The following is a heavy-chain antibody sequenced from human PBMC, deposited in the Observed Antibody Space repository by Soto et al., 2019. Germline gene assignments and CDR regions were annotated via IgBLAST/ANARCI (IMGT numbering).Heavy chain of an antibody. CDR2: IYYSGST. CDR3: ARLTSSLSYCSGGSCYRDY. V-gene: IGHV4-39*01. D-gene: IGHD2-15*01. CDR1: GGSISSSSYY. J-gene: IGHJ4*02. Sequence: SETLSLTCTVSGGSISSSSYYWGWIRQPPGKGLEWIGSIYYSGSTYYNPSLKSRVTISVDTSKSQFSLKLSSVTAADTAVYYCARLTSSLSYCSGGSCYRDYWGQGTLVTVSS.